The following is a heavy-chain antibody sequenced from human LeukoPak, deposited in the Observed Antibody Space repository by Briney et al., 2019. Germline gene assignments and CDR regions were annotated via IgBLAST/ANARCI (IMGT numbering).Heavy chain of an antibody. D-gene: IGHD5-18*01. J-gene: IGHJ3*02. CDR3: ARYSYGSIEAFDI. Sequence: SETLSLTCAVYGGSFSGYYWSWIRQPPGKGLEWIGEINHSGSTNYNPSLKSRVTISVDTSKNQFSLKLSSVTAADTAVYYCARYSYGSIEAFDIWGQGTMVTVSS. CDR1: GGSFSGYY. CDR2: INHSGST. V-gene: IGHV4-34*01.